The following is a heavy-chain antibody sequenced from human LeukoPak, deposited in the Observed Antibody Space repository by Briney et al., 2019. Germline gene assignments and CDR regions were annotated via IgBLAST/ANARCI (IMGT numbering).Heavy chain of an antibody. Sequence: PSETLSLTCAVSGGSISSGGYSWSWIRQPPGKGLEWIGYIYHSGSTYYSPSLKSRVTISVDRSKNQFSLKLSSVTAADTAVHYCARGVDYCSSTSCSNYFDYWGQGTLVTVSS. CDR2: IYHSGST. CDR1: GGSISSGGYS. D-gene: IGHD2-2*01. CDR3: ARGVDYCSSTSCSNYFDY. V-gene: IGHV4-30-2*01. J-gene: IGHJ4*02.